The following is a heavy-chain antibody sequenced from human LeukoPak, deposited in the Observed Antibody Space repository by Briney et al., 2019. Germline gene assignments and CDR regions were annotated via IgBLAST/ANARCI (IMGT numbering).Heavy chain of an antibody. D-gene: IGHD1-26*01. Sequence: PSETLSLTCTVSGGSISSYYWSWIRQPPGKGLVWIGYIYYSGSTNYNPSLKSRVTISVDTSKNQFSLKLSSVTAADTAVYYCARGGIVAPNWFDPWGQGTLVTVSS. J-gene: IGHJ5*02. CDR2: IYYSGST. CDR1: GGSISSYY. CDR3: ARGGIVAPNWFDP. V-gene: IGHV4-59*01.